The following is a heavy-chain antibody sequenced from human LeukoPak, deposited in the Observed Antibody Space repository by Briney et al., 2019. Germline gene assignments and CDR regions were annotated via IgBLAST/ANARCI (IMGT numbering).Heavy chain of an antibody. D-gene: IGHD2-2*03. CDR1: GYTFTSYA. J-gene: IGHJ5*02. V-gene: IGHV7-4-1*02. CDR2: INTNTGNP. Sequence: GASVKVSCKASGYTFTSYAMNWVRQAPGQGLEWMGWINTNTGNPTYAQGFTGRFVFSLDTSVSTAYLQISSLKAEDTAVYYCARGGYCSSTSCYWQYNWFDPWGQGTLVTVSS. CDR3: ARGGYCSSTSCYWQYNWFDP.